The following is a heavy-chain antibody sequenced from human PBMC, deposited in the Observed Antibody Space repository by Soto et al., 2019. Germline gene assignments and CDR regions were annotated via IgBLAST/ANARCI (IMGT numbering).Heavy chain of an antibody. CDR3: ARAGYCSGGSCYWNDAFDI. CDR1: GGTFSSYA. CDR2: IIPIFGTA. V-gene: IGHV1-69*06. J-gene: IGHJ3*02. Sequence: QVQLVQSGAEVKKPGSSVKVSCKASGGTFSSYAISWVRQAPGQGLEWMGGIIPIFGTANYAQKFQGRVTITVDKSTSTAYMELSSLRSEDTAVYYCARAGYCSGGSCYWNDAFDIWGQGTMVTVSS. D-gene: IGHD2-15*01.